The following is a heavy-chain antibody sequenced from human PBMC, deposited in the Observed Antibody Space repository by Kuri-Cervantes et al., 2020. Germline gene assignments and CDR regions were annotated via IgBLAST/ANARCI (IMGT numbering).Heavy chain of an antibody. CDR3: ARKLVPASDSDRNYHYGMDV. Sequence: ASVKVSCKASGYTFPSYYMHWVRQAPGQGLEWMGIINPSGGSTSYAQKFQGRVTMTRDTSTSTVYMELSSLRSEDTAVYYWARKLVPASDSDRNYHYGMDVWGQGTTVTVSS. J-gene: IGHJ6*02. D-gene: IGHD6-13*01. CDR1: GYTFPSYY. V-gene: IGHV1-46*01. CDR2: INPSGGST.